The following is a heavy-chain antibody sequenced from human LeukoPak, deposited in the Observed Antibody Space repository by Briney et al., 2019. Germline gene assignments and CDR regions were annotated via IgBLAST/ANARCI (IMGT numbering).Heavy chain of an antibody. D-gene: IGHD2-2*01. CDR2: ISSGSDYI. V-gene: IGHV3-21*04. CDR3: ARDDSFQDIVVVPPPDLGF. Sequence: GGSLRLSCVASGFTYRRYSMNWVRQAPGKGLEWVSTISSGSDYIYHAGSVRGRFTISRDNSKNTLFLQMNSLRAEDTAVYFCARDDSFQDIVVVPPPDLGFWGLGTLVTVSS. CDR1: GFTYRRYS. J-gene: IGHJ4*02.